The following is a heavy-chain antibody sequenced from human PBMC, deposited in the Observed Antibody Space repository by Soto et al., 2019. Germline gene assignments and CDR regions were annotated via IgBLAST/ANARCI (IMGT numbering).Heavy chain of an antibody. CDR3: AKTGQAVYASWTCSLRDGFDI. CDR2: ISGSGGGT. D-gene: IGHD3-3*01. CDR1: GFTFRNYA. V-gene: IGHV3-23*01. J-gene: IGHJ3*02. Sequence: PGGSLRLSCAVSGFTFRNYAMNWVRQAPGKGLEWVSTISGSGGGTHYADSVKGRFAISRDNSKNTLYLEMNLLRAEDTAVYYCAKTGQAVYASWTCSLRDGFDIWGQGTKVTVSS.